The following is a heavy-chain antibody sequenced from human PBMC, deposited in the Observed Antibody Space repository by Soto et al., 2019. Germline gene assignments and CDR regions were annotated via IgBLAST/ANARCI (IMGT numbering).Heavy chain of an antibody. Sequence: QVQLQESGPGLVKPSQTLSLTCTVSGGSISSGDHYWSWIRQPPGKGLEWIGDIYYNGSTYYNPSLKRRVTTSVDTSKNQFSLKLSSVTAADTAVYYCARDRAHCSSTRCYFGFYGMDVWGQGTTVTVSS. D-gene: IGHD2-2*01. CDR2: IYYNGST. J-gene: IGHJ6*02. V-gene: IGHV4-30-4*01. CDR3: ARDRAHCSSTRCYFGFYGMDV. CDR1: GGSISSGDHY.